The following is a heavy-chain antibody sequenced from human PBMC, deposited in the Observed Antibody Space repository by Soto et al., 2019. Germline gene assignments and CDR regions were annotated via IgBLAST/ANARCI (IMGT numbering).Heavy chain of an antibody. CDR2: MNPNSGNT. CDR3: ARGRKSMVRGVLKLSYYFDY. Sequence: QVQLVQSGAEVKKPGASVKVSCKASGYTFTSYDINWVRQATGQGLEWMGWMNPNSGNTGYAQKFQGRVTMTRNTSISTAYMELSSLRSEDPAVYYCARGRKSMVRGVLKLSYYFDYWGQGTLVTVSS. V-gene: IGHV1-8*01. D-gene: IGHD3-10*01. CDR1: GYTFTSYD. J-gene: IGHJ4*02.